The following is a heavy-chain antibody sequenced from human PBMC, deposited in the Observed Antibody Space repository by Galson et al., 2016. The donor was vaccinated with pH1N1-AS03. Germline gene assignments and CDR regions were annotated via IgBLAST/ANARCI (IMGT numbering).Heavy chain of an antibody. D-gene: IGHD6-13*01. CDR3: ARATAVGPPYFDY. V-gene: IGHV4/OR15-8*02. CDR2: IFHTGYA. J-gene: IGHJ4*02. CDR1: GDSINSENW. Sequence: ETLSLTCAVSGDSINSENWWSWVRQPPGKGLEWIGEIFHTGYANHNPSLKSRVTISIDKPKNHFSLKLRSVTAADTAVYYCARATAVGPPYFDYWGQGTVATVSS.